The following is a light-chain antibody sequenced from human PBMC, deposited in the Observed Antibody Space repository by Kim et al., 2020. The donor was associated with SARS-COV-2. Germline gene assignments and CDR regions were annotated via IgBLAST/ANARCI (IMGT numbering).Light chain of an antibody. J-gene: IGKJ4*01. CDR1: QSISSY. CDR3: QQSSNWPGT. V-gene: IGKV3-11*01. CDR2: DVS. Sequence: FSPGERATLSCRASQSISSYLAWYQQKPGQAPRLLIYDVSKRATGIPARFSGSGSGTDFTLTISSLEPADFAVYYCQQSSNWPGTFGGGTKVDIK.